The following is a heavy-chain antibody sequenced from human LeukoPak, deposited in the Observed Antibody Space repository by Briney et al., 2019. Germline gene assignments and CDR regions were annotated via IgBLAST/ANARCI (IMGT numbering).Heavy chain of an antibody. J-gene: IGHJ4*02. CDR2: ISSSSSYI. Sequence: GGSLRLSCAASGFTFSSYSMNWVRQAPGKGLEWVSSISSSSSYIYYADSVKGRFTISRDNAKNSLHLQMSSLRAEDTAVYYCARMGGNSIDYWGQGTLVTVSS. CDR3: ARMGGNSIDY. CDR1: GFTFSSYS. D-gene: IGHD4-23*01. V-gene: IGHV3-21*01.